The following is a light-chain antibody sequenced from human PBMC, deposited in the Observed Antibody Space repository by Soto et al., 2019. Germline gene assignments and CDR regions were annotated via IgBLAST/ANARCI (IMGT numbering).Light chain of an antibody. Sequence: QSVLTQPASVSGSPGQSINISCTGTSSDVADYKYVSWYQKHPGKAPKALLYEVSNRPSGVSTRFSGSKSGNTASLTISGLQAEDEADYYCASYPTTKTLVFGPGTKVTVL. V-gene: IGLV2-14*01. CDR3: ASYPTTKTLV. CDR1: SSDVADYKY. CDR2: EVS. J-gene: IGLJ1*01.